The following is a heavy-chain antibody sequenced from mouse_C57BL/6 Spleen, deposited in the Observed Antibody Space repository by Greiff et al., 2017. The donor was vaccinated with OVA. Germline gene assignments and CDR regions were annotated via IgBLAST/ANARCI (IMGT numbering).Heavy chain of an antibody. Sequence: QVQLKQPGAELVRPGSSVKLSCKASGYTFTSYWMHWVKQRPIQGLEWIGNIDPSDSETHYNQKFKDKATLTVDKSSSTAYMQLSSLTSEDSAVYYCAIPSYYYGSSYEDYYAMDYWGQGTSVTVSS. CDR1: GYTFTSYW. J-gene: IGHJ4*01. CDR3: AIPSYYYGSSYEDYYAMDY. D-gene: IGHD1-1*01. V-gene: IGHV1-52*01. CDR2: IDPSDSET.